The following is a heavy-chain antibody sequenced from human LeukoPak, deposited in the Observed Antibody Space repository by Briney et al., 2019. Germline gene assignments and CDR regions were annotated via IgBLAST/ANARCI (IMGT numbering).Heavy chain of an antibody. CDR2: ISYSGST. V-gene: IGHV4-59*01. Sequence: SETLSLTCTVSGRSISSYYWSWIRQPPGKGLEWIGYISYSGSTNYNPSLKSRVSISVETSKNQFSLKLSSVTAADTAVYYCARGNWNYASFWFDPWGQGTLVTVSS. J-gene: IGHJ5*02. CDR3: ARGNWNYASFWFDP. CDR1: GRSISSYY. D-gene: IGHD1-7*01.